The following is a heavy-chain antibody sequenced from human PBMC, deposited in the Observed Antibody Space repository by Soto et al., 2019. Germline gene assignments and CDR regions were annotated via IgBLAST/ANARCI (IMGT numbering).Heavy chain of an antibody. Sequence: SETLSLTCTVSGDSISGYYWSWFRQPPGKGLEWFGWMHSSGSTEFNPSLKTRVTLSVDASKNQVSLSLNSVSTADTAVYYCVREGYDASGYFLDSWGPGTLVTVSS. D-gene: IGHD3-22*01. V-gene: IGHV4-59*01. CDR1: GDSISGYY. CDR2: MHSSGST. J-gene: IGHJ5*01. CDR3: VREGYDASGYFLDS.